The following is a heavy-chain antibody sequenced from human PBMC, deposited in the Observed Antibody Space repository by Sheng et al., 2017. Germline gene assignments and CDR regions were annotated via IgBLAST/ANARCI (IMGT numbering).Heavy chain of an antibody. Sequence: EVQLLESGGGLVQPGGSLRLSCAASGFTFSSYAMSWVRQAPGKGLDWVSAISGSGGSTYYADSVKGRFTISRDNSKNTLYLQMNSLRAEDTAVYYCAKIGGGWYGEYYFDYWGQGTLVTVSS. D-gene: IGHD6-19*01. J-gene: IGHJ4*02. V-gene: IGHV3-23*01. CDR3: AKIGGGWYGEYYFDY. CDR1: GFTFSSYA. CDR2: ISGSGGST.